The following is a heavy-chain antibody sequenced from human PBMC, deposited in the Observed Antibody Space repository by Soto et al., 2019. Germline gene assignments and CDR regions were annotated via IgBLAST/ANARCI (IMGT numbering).Heavy chain of an antibody. CDR2: ISSSGTTV. D-gene: IGHD3-22*01. CDR1: GFTFSDYA. Sequence: GGSLRLSCAASGFTFSDYAMNWVRQAPGKGLEWVSYISSSGTTVYYADSVKGRFTISRDNAKNSLSLQMYSLRDDDTAVYYCARDAFNYDSTGYHSDYWGQGTLVTV. V-gene: IGHV3-48*02. CDR3: ARDAFNYDSTGYHSDY. J-gene: IGHJ4*02.